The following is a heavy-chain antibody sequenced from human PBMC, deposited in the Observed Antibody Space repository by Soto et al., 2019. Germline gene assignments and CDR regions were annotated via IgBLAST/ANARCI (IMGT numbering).Heavy chain of an antibody. J-gene: IGHJ6*02. CDR1: GGTFSSYA. CDR3: ARGESYYYGSGSYCPYYYYGMDV. D-gene: IGHD3-10*01. CDR2: IIPIFGTA. V-gene: IGHV1-69*13. Sequence: SVKVSCKASGGTFSSYAISWVRQAPGQGLEWMGGIIPIFGTANYAQKFQGRVTITADESTSTAYMELSSLRSEDTAVYYCARGESYYYGSGSYCPYYYYGMDVWGQGTTVTVSS.